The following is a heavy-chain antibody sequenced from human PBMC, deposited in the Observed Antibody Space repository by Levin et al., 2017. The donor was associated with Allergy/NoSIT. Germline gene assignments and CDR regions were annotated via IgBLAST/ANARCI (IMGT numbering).Heavy chain of an antibody. D-gene: IGHD1-14*01. J-gene: IGHJ4*02. Sequence: GGSLRLSFAASGFIVSDSYMSWIRQAPGKGLEWVSYISRGNSYTNYLDSVKGRFTISRDNAKNSLYLQMNSLRAEDTAIYYCARGRVPDDYWGQGTLVTVSS. CDR1: GFIVSDSY. CDR3: ARGRVPDDY. V-gene: IGHV3-11*05. CDR2: ISRGNSYT.